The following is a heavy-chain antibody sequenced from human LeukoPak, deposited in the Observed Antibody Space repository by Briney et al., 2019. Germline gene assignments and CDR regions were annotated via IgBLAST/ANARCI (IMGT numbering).Heavy chain of an antibody. V-gene: IGHV3-48*01. CDR2: ISSRSRTI. CDR1: GFTFSTYS. D-gene: IGHD4-23*01. J-gene: IGHJ4*02. CDR3: ARDLDDYGGPHDY. Sequence: PGGSLRLSCAASGFTFSTYSMNWVRQAPGKGLEWVSYISSRSRTIYYADSVKGRFTISRDNAKNSLNLQMNSLRAEDTAVYYCARDLDDYGGPHDYWGQGTLVTVSS.